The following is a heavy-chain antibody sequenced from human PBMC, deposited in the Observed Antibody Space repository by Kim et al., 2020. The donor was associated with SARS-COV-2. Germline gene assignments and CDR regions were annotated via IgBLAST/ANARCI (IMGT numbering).Heavy chain of an antibody. CDR3: ARAKVGRYFDWLTTSPGDWFDP. Sequence: SETLSLTCTVSGGSISSSSYYWGWIRQPPGKGLEWIGSIYCSGSTYYNPSLKSRVTISVDTSKNQFSLKLSSVTAADTAVYYCARAKVGRYFDWLTTSPGDWFDPWGQRTLVTVSS. V-gene: IGHV4-39*07. CDR2: IYCSGST. J-gene: IGHJ5*02. CDR1: GGSISSSSYY. D-gene: IGHD3-9*01.